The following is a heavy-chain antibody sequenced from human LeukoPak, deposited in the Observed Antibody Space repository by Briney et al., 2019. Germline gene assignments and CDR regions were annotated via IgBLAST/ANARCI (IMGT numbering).Heavy chain of an antibody. D-gene: IGHD3-16*01. CDR3: AKDYLGSSGAFDI. V-gene: IGHV3-23*01. Sequence: PGGSLRLSCAASGFTFSNYAMSWVRQAPGRGLECVSTISGSGGRGGSTNYADSVKGRFTISRDNSKKKLYLQMNSPRVEDTAVYYCAKDYLGSSGAFDIWGQGTMVTVSS. CDR1: GFTFSNYA. J-gene: IGHJ3*02. CDR2: ISGSGGRGGST.